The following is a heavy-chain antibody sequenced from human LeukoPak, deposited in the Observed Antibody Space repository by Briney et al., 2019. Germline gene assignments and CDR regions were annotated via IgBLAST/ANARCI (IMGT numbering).Heavy chain of an antibody. CDR1: GGSITTNY. V-gene: IGHV4-4*07. CDR2: IYTGGST. D-gene: IGHD5-24*01. J-gene: IGHJ4*02. CDR3: ARDRRDGCNSFYYFDY. Sequence: SETLSLTCTVSGGSITTNYWSWIRQPAGKGLEWIGRIYTGGSTNYNPSLKSRVTMSVDTSKSQFSLKLNSVTAADTAVYYCARDRRDGCNSFYYFDYWGQGTLVTVSS.